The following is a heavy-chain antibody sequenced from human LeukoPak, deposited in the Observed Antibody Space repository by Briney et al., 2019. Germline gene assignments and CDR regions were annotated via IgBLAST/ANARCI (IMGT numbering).Heavy chain of an antibody. D-gene: IGHD1-26*01. Sequence: ASVKVSCKASGYTFTSYYMHWVRQAPGRGLEWMGIINPSGGSTSYAQKFQGRVTMTRDTSTSTVYMELSSLRSEDTAVYYCARVVGAHDAFDIWGQGTMVTVSS. CDR1: GYTFTSYY. CDR2: INPSGGST. J-gene: IGHJ3*02. CDR3: ARVVGAHDAFDI. V-gene: IGHV1-46*01.